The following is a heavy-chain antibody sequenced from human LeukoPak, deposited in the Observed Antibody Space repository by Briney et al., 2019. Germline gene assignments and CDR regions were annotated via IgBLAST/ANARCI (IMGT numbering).Heavy chain of an antibody. D-gene: IGHD3-22*01. J-gene: IGHJ4*02. CDR1: GFTVSSNY. CDR3: AKENWAYNWKYDSSASGIKY. V-gene: IGHV3-53*01. Sequence: HPGGSLRLSCAASGFTVSSNYMSWVRQAPGKGLEWVSIIYSGGSTFYADSVKGRFTISRDNSKNTLYLQMNSLRAEDTAVYYCAKENWAYNWKYDSSASGIKYWGQGTLVTVSS. CDR2: IYSGGST.